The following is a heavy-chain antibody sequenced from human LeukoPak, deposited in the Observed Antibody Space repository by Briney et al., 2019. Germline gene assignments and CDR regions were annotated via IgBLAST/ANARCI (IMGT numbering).Heavy chain of an antibody. CDR3: ARRGVMEMPGFEP. J-gene: IGHJ5*02. CDR2: IYYSGST. V-gene: IGHV4-39*07. CDR1: GGSISSSSYY. Sequence: SETLSLTCTVSGGSISSSSYYWGWIRQPPGKGLEWIGSIYYSGSTYYNPSLKSRVTISVDTSKNQFSLKLSSVTAADTAVYYCARRGVMEMPGFEPWGQGTLVTVSS. D-gene: IGHD2-8*01.